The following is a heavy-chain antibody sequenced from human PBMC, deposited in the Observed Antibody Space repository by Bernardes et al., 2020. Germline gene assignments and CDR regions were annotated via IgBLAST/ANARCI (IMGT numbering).Heavy chain of an antibody. J-gene: IGHJ1*01. D-gene: IGHD1-26*01. Sequence: SGKVSCKASGGTFSSYAISWVRQAPGQGLEWMGGIIPIFGTANYAQKFQGRVTITADESTSTAYMELSSLRSEDTAVYYCARSASGAGNFWHWGQGTLVTVSS. CDR3: ARSASGAGNFWH. V-gene: IGHV1-69*01. CDR2: IIPIFGTA. CDR1: GGTFSSYA.